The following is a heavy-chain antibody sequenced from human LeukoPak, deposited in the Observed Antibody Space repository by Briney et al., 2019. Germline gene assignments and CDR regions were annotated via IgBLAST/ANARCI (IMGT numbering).Heavy chain of an antibody. CDR2: IYYSGNT. D-gene: IGHD3-10*01. CDR3: ARAYYGSGSNDY. Sequence: PSETLSLTCTVSGGSITTTTYYWGWIRQPPGKGLEWIGSIYYSGNTYYNPSLKSRVTISLDTSKNQFSLKLSSVTAADTAVYYCARAYYGSGSNDYWGQGTLVTVSS. CDR1: GGSITTTTYY. V-gene: IGHV4-39*07. J-gene: IGHJ4*02.